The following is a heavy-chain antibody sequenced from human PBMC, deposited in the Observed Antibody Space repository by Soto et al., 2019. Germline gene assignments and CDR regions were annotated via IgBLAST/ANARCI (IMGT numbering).Heavy chain of an antibody. Sequence: GASVKVSCKASGYTFTSYGISWVRQAPGQGLEWMGWISAYNGKTNYAQKLQGRVTMTTDTSTSTAYMELRSLRSDDPAVYYCARDYPEYSSSDPLDYGMDVWGQGTTVTVSS. J-gene: IGHJ6*02. CDR3: ARDYPEYSSSDPLDYGMDV. D-gene: IGHD6-6*01. V-gene: IGHV1-18*01. CDR2: ISAYNGKT. CDR1: GYTFTSYG.